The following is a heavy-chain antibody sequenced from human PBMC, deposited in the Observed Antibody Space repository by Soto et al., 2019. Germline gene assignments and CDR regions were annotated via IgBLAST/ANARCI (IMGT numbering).Heavy chain of an antibody. D-gene: IGHD5-18*01. J-gene: IGHJ6*02. CDR2: IYYSGST. CDR3: ARDLSIVTAMSQDYYYGMDV. V-gene: IGHV4-59*01. CDR1: GGSISRYY. Sequence: PSETLSLTCTVSGGSISRYYWSWIRQPPGKGLEWIGYIYYSGSTNYNPSLKSRVTISVDTSKNQFSLKLSSVTAADTAVYYCARDLSIVTAMSQDYYYGMDVWGQGTTVTVS.